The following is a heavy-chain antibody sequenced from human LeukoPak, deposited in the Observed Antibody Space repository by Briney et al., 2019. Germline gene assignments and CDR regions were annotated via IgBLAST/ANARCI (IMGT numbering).Heavy chain of an antibody. J-gene: IGHJ6*04. CDR3: TRDPIVVVPAAMGDYYYYGMDV. D-gene: IGHD2-2*01. V-gene: IGHV3-49*04. Sequence: GGSLRLSRTASGFTFGDYAMSWVRQAPGKGLEWVGFIRSKAYGGTTEYAASVKGRFTNSRDDSKSTAYLQMNSLKTEDTAVYYCTRDPIVVVPAAMGDYYYYGMDVWGKGTTVTVSS. CDR2: IRSKAYGGTT. CDR1: GFTFGDYA.